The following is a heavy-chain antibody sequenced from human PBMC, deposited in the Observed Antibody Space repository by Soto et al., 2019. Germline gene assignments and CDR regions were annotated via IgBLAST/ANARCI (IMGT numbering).Heavy chain of an antibody. CDR1: GGSTTSYH. CDR3: GRGRNAGFTPYCHP. CDR2: TSSTGNT. Sequence: PSETLSLPCIVSGGSTTSYHWSWIRQFPGKGLEWIAYTSSTGNTNYNPSLKSRVTISLDLSKNQLSLQLTSMTAADMAVYYSGRGRNAGFTPYCHPCGQGPLATVAS. V-gene: IGHV4-59*12. D-gene: IGHD1-26*01. J-gene: IGHJ5*02.